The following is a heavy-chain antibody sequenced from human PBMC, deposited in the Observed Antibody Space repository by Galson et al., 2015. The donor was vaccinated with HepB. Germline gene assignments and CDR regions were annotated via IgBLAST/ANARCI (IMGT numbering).Heavy chain of an antibody. V-gene: IGHV3-23*01. Sequence: SLRLSCAASGFTFSSYPMIWVRQAPGKGLEWVSAISESGDNTFYADSVKGRFTISRDNSKNTVYLHMNSLRAEDTAVYYCATRRGCRGGDCYGLDYWGQGTLVTVSS. CDR1: GFTFSSYP. D-gene: IGHD2-21*02. CDR3: ATRRGCRGGDCYGLDY. J-gene: IGHJ4*02. CDR2: ISESGDNT.